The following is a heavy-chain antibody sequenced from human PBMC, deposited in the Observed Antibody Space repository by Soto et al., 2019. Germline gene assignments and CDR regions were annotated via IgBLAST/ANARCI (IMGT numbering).Heavy chain of an antibody. Sequence: EVQLLESGGGMVQPGGSLRVSCAASGFTFRNFVMSWVRQAPGKGLEWVSAIRGTGGETFYADSVKGRFTIYRDNSKNTLYLQMNSVRDEDTALYFCARDGGWGVVSPSHDYWGQGTLVTVAA. D-gene: IGHD2-21*01. CDR2: IRGTGGET. CDR1: GFTFRNFV. CDR3: ARDGGWGVVSPSHDY. V-gene: IGHV3-23*01. J-gene: IGHJ4*02.